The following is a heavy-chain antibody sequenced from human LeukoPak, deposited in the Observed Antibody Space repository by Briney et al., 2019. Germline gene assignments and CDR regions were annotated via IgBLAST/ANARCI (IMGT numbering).Heavy chain of an antibody. D-gene: IGHD2-8*01. CDR1: GDSINRRSYY. CDR2: ISFGGDT. V-gene: IGHV4-39*01. J-gene: IGHJ4*02. Sequence: PSETLSLTCTVSGDSINRRSYYWAWIRPPPGKGLEWIGSISFGGDTDHNPSLRSRVTITEDMSKNHFSLRPTSVTAADTAVYYCARHANGVFDYWGQGTLVTVSS. CDR3: ARHANGVFDY.